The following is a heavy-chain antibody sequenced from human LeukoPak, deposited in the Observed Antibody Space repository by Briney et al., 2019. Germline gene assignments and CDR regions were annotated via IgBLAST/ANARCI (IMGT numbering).Heavy chain of an antibody. D-gene: IGHD2-15*01. CDR1: GGSFSGHY. V-gene: IGHV4-34*01. CDR2: INHSGST. J-gene: IGHJ4*02. CDR3: ARSPVGYCSGGSCYRDY. Sequence: SETLSLTCAVYGGSFSGHYWSWIRQPPGKGLEWIGEINHSGSTNYNPSLKSRVTISVDTSKNQFSLKLSSVTAADTAVYYCARSPVGYCSGGSCYRDYWGQGTLVTVSS.